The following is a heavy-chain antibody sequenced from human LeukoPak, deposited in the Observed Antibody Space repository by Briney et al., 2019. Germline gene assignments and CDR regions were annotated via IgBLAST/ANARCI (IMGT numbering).Heavy chain of an antibody. CDR3: ARTLYRCSSTSCYAGYYYYGMDV. V-gene: IGHV4-34*01. Sequence: PSETLSLTCAVYGGSFSGYYWSWIRQPPGKGLKWIGEINHSGSTNYNPSLKSRVTISVDTSKNQFSLKLSSVTAADTAVYYCARTLYRCSSTSCYAGYYYYGMDVWGQGTTVTVSS. CDR2: INHSGST. CDR1: GGSFSGYY. J-gene: IGHJ6*02. D-gene: IGHD2-2*01.